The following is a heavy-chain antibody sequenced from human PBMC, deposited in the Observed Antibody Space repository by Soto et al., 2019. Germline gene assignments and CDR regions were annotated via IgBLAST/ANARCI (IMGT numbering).Heavy chain of an antibody. CDR2: INAGNGNT. Sequence: ASVKVSCKASGYTFTSYAMHWVRQAPGQRIEWMGWINAGNGNTKYSQKFQGRDTITRDTSASTANMELSSLRSEVSSFYYCARLSLGVFRGVIRIDYWGPGILVTVSS. V-gene: IGHV1-3*01. CDR1: GYTFTSYA. CDR3: ARLSLGVFRGVIRIDY. J-gene: IGHJ4*02. D-gene: IGHD3-10*01.